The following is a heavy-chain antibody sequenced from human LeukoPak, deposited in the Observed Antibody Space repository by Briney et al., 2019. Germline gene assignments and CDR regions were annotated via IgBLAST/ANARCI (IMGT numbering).Heavy chain of an antibody. CDR1: GFTFSSYG. D-gene: IGHD4-17*01. V-gene: IGHV3-30*18. CDR2: ISYDGSNK. J-gene: IGHJ4*02. CDR3: AKDWSRGDNVPGFDY. Sequence: GGSLRLSCAASGFTFSSYGMHWVRQAPGKGLEWVAVISYDGSNKYYADSVKGRFTISRDNSKNTLYLQMNSLRAEDTAVCYCAKDWSRGDNVPGFDYWGQGTLVTVSS.